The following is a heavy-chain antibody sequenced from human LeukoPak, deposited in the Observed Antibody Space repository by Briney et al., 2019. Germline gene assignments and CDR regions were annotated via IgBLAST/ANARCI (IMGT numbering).Heavy chain of an antibody. D-gene: IGHD3-9*01. Sequence: GGSLRLSCAASGFTFSSYSMNWVRQAPGKGLERVSYISSSSSTIYYADSVKGRFTISRDNSKNTLYLQMNSLRAEDTAVYYCAKAILTGYYRGYFDYWGQGTLVTVSS. CDR2: ISSSSSTI. CDR1: GFTFSSYS. V-gene: IGHV3-48*01. J-gene: IGHJ4*02. CDR3: AKAILTGYYRGYFDY.